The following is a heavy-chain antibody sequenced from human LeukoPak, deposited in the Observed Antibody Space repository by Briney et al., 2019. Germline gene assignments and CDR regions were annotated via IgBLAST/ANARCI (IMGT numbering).Heavy chain of an antibody. V-gene: IGHV4-39*01. CDR2: IYYSGST. Sequence: SETLSLTCTVSGGSISSSSYYWGWIRQPSGKGLEWIGSIYYSGSTYYNPSLKSRVTISVDTSKNQFSLKLSSVTAADTAVYYCARLGYMVRGVIVEYWGQGTLVTVSS. CDR1: GGSISSSSYY. CDR3: ARLGYMVRGVIVEY. J-gene: IGHJ4*02. D-gene: IGHD3-10*01.